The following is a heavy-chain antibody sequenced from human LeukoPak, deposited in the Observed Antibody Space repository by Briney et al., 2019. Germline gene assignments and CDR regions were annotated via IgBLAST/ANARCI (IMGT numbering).Heavy chain of an antibody. D-gene: IGHD3-10*01. CDR1: GFTFSSYG. Sequence: GGSLRLSCAASGFTFSSYGMHWVRQAPGKGLEWVAFIRYDGSNKFYVDSVKGRFTISRDNSKNTVDLQMNSLRTEDTAVYYCAKVGSSSMGSRSFCPFDYWGQGTLIPVSS. J-gene: IGHJ4*02. CDR2: IRYDGSNK. CDR3: AKVGSSSMGSRSFCPFDY. V-gene: IGHV3-30*02.